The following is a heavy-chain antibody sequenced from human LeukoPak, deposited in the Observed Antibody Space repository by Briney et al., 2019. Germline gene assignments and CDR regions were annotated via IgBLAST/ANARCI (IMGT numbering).Heavy chain of an antibody. CDR1: GGPISSYY. D-gene: IGHD3-22*01. Sequence: SETLSLTCTVSGGPISSYYWSWIRQPAGKGLEWIGRIYTSGSTNYNPSLKSRVTMSVDTSKNQFSLKLSSVTAADTAVYYCARDGYYYDSSGYGLDYWGQGTLVTVSS. CDR3: ARDGYYYDSSGYGLDY. J-gene: IGHJ4*02. V-gene: IGHV4-4*07. CDR2: IYTSGST.